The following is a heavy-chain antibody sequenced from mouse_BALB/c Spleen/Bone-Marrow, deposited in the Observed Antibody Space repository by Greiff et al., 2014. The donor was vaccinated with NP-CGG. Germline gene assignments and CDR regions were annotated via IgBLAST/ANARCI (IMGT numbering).Heavy chain of an antibody. CDR1: GFTFNTYA. CDR2: IRSKSNNNAT. CDR3: VTSTYFDV. Sequence: EVKLMESGGGLVQPKGSLKLSCAASGFTFNTYAMNWVRQAPGKGLEWVARIRSKSNNNATYYADSVKDMFTISRDNLPSMLYLHKNNLKTEDTAVYYCVTSTYFDVWGAGTTVTVSS. D-gene: IGHD6-1*01. V-gene: IGHV10-1*02. J-gene: IGHJ1*01.